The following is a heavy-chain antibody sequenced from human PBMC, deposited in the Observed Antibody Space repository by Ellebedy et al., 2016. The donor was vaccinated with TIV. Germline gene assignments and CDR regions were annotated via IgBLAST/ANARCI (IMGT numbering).Heavy chain of an antibody. Sequence: SETLSLTXAVSGGSISSSNWWSWVRQPPEKGLEWIGEIYHSGSTNYNPSLKSRVTISVDKSKNQFSLKLSSVTAADTAVYYCARDRITYYYGSGSQYGMDGWGQGTTVTVSS. D-gene: IGHD3-10*01. CDR3: ARDRITYYYGSGSQYGMDG. CDR1: GGSISSSNW. V-gene: IGHV4-4*02. CDR2: IYHSGST. J-gene: IGHJ6*02.